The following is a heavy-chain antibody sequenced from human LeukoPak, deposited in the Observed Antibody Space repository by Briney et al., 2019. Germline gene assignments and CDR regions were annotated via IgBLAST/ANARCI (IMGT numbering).Heavy chain of an antibody. CDR2: IWYDGSNK. D-gene: IGHD3-22*01. Sequence: PGGSLRLSRAASGFTFSSYGMHWVRQAPGKGLEWVAVIWYDGSNKYYADSVKGRFTISRDNSKNTLYLQMNSLRAEDTAVYYCARAPGIYDSRPNFDYWGQGTLVTVSS. J-gene: IGHJ4*02. CDR1: GFTFSSYG. V-gene: IGHV3-33*01. CDR3: ARAPGIYDSRPNFDY.